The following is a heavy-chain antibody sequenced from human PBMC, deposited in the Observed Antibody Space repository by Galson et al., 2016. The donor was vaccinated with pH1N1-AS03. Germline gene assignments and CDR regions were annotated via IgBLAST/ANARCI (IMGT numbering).Heavy chain of an antibody. V-gene: IGHV3-66*03. CDR2: VYRSGNA. CDR3: ARDHGRYSLLN. Sequence: SLRLSCAASGFSVATHYMTWVRQAPGKGLEWVSVVYRSGNAYYTDSVKGRFTMSRDIYKNMLYLQMNSLRGGDSAVYYCARDHGRYSLLNWGQGTLVTVSS. J-gene: IGHJ4*02. D-gene: IGHD3-9*01. CDR1: GFSVATHY.